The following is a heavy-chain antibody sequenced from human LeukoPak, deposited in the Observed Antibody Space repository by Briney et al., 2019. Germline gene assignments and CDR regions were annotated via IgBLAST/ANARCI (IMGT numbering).Heavy chain of an antibody. CDR2: IYHSGST. D-gene: IGHD3-9*01. CDR1: GYSISSGYY. Sequence: KPSETLSLTCTVSGYSISSGYYWGWIRQPPGKGLEWIGSIYHSGSTYYNPSLKSRVTISVDTSKNQFSLKLSSVTAADTAVYYCARGQYFDGSPVYWGQGTLVTVSS. V-gene: IGHV4-38-2*02. J-gene: IGHJ4*02. CDR3: ARGQYFDGSPVY.